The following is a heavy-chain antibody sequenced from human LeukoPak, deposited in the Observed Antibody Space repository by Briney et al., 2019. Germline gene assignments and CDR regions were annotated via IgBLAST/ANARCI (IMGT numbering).Heavy chain of an antibody. J-gene: IGHJ6*03. CDR3: ARDALNYDFWSGYYISYYYYYMDV. D-gene: IGHD3-3*01. Sequence: PGGSLRLSCAASGFTFSSYAMNWVRQAPGKGLEWVPSISSRSSYIYYADSVKGRFTISRDNAKNSLYLQMNSLRAEDTAVYYCARDALNYDFWSGYYISYYYYYMDVWGKGTTVTVSS. CDR2: ISSRSSYI. CDR1: GFTFSSYA. V-gene: IGHV3-21*01.